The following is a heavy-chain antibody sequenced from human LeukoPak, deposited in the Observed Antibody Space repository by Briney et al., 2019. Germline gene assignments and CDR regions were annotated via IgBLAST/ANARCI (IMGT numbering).Heavy chain of an antibody. CDR1: GGSISSGSYY. V-gene: IGHV4-61*02. CDR3: ARGSFSGSYYSDY. Sequence: PSQTLSLTCTVSGGSISSGSYYWSWIRQPAGKGLEWIGRIYTSGSTNYNPSLKSRVTISVDTSKNQFSLKLSSVTAADTAVYYCARGSFSGSYYSDYWGQGTLVTVSS. D-gene: IGHD1-26*01. J-gene: IGHJ4*02. CDR2: IYTSGST.